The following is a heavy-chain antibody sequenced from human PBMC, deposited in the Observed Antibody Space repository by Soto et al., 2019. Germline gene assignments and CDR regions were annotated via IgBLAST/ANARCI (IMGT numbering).Heavy chain of an antibody. D-gene: IGHD3-10*01. V-gene: IGHV3-33*01. CDR2: IWYDGSNK. J-gene: IGHJ6*03. CDR3: ARDKVVRGVIISGYMDV. CDR1: GFTFSSYG. Sequence: QVQLVESGRVVAQPGRSLRLSCAASGFTFSSYGMHRVRQGPGKGREWVAVIWYDGSNKYYADSVKGRFIISRDNSKNTLYLQMNSLRAEDTAVYYCARDKVVRGVIISGYMDVWGKGTTVTVSS.